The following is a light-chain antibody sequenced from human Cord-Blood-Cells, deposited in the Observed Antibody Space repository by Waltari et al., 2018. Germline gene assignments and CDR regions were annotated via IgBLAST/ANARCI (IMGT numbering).Light chain of an antibody. CDR1: KLGDKY. CDR2: EGS. Sequence: SYELTQPPSVSVSPGQTASITCSGDKLGDKYACWYQQKPGQSPVLVIYEGSKRPSGIPDRFSGFNSGNTATLAISGTQAMEEADYYCQAWDLSTVVCGGGTKVTV. J-gene: IGLJ2*01. V-gene: IGLV3-1*01. CDR3: QAWDLSTVV.